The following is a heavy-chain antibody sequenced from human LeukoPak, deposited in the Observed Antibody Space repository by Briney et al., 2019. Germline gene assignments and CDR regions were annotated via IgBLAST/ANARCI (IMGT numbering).Heavy chain of an antibody. CDR1: GYTFTGYY. V-gene: IGHV1-2*02. J-gene: IGHJ5*02. CDR2: INPNSGGT. Sequence: ASVKVSCKASGYTFTGYYMHWVRQAPGQGLEWMGWINPNSGGTNYAQKFQGRVTMTRDTSISTAYMELSRLRSDDTAVYYCARDDYSSSWPEQNWFDPWGQGTLVTVSS. CDR3: ARDDYSSSWPEQNWFDP. D-gene: IGHD6-13*01.